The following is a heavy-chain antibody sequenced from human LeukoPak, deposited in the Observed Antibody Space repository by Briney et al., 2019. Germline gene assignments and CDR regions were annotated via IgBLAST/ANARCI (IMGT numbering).Heavy chain of an antibody. Sequence: GGSLRLSCAASGFTFSDYYMNWIRQAPGKGLEWVSYISTSGSTIYYADSVKGRFTISRDNAKNSLYLEMNSLRAEDTALYYCARDRSPGRGYFPNYSDYWGQGTLVTVSS. CDR1: GFTFSDYY. J-gene: IGHJ4*02. V-gene: IGHV3-11*01. CDR3: ARDRSPGRGYFPNYSDY. D-gene: IGHD3-22*01. CDR2: ISTSGSTI.